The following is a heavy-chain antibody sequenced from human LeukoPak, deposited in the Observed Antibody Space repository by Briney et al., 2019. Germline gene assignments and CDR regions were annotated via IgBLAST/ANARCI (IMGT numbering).Heavy chain of an antibody. CDR2: IIPIFGTA. D-gene: IGHD3-3*01. Sequence: ASVKVSCKASGGTFSSYAISWVRQAPGQGLEWMGGIIPIFGTANYAQKFQGRVTITTDESSSTAYMALSSLRSEDRAVYYCARERGVGVAKEKKQPNEYYFDYWGQGTLVTVSS. J-gene: IGHJ4*02. CDR1: GGTFSSYA. V-gene: IGHV1-69*05. CDR3: ARERGVGVAKEKKQPNEYYFDY.